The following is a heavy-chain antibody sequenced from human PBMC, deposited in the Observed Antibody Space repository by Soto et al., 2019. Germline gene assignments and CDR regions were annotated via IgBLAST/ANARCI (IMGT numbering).Heavy chain of an antibody. CDR1: GFTVINHG. CDR2: ISSSSSYI. J-gene: IGHJ6*02. CDR3: ARDPEAHYDFWSGYYAYYGMDV. D-gene: IGHD3-3*01. Sequence: GGSLRLSCAASGFTVINHGMCWVRQAPGKGLEWVSSISSSSSYIYYADSVKGRFTISRDNAKNSLYLQMNSLRAEDTAVYYCARDPEAHYDFWSGYYAYYGMDVWGQGTTVTVSS. V-gene: IGHV3-21*01.